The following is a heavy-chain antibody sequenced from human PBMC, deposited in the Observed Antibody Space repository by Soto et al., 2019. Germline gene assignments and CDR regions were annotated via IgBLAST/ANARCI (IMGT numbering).Heavy chain of an antibody. V-gene: IGHV3-48*03. CDR1: GFTFRRFE. Sequence: EVQLVESGGGLVQPGGSLRLSCAASGFTFRRFELHWVPQAPGKGLEWISYISSSGSTAYYASSVEGRFTISRDNANNSVYLQMDSLRDEDTALYYCTSAAWFAYVSFYWGQGALVTVSS. J-gene: IGHJ4*02. D-gene: IGHD3-10*01. CDR2: ISSSGSTA. CDR3: TSAAWFAYVSFY.